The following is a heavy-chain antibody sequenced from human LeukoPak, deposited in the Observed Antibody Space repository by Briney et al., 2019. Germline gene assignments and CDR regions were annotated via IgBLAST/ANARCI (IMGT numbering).Heavy chain of an antibody. Sequence: GGSLRLSCAASGFTFSSYAMSWVRQAPGKGLEWVSAISGSGGSTYYADSVKGRFTISSDNSKNTQYLQMNSVRAEDTAVYYCAKDSHYDILTGYYRDRNYFDYWGQGTLVTVSS. J-gene: IGHJ4*02. CDR1: GFTFSSYA. V-gene: IGHV3-23*01. CDR2: ISGSGGST. CDR3: AKDSHYDILTGYYRDRNYFDY. D-gene: IGHD3-9*01.